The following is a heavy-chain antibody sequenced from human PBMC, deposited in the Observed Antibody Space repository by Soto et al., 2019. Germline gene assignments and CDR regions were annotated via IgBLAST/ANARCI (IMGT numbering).Heavy chain of an antibody. D-gene: IGHD5-18*01. CDR2: IYYSGST. Sequence: QVQLQESGPGLVKPSQTLSLTCTVSGGSISSCGCYWSWIRQHPGKGLDWIVYIYYSGSTYYNLSLTSRVTISVDTSKNQSSLKLSYVTAADTAVYYCARWWDTAMVTDYYYGMDVWGQGNTVTVSS. V-gene: IGHV4-31*03. CDR3: ARWWDTAMVTDYYYGMDV. J-gene: IGHJ6*02. CDR1: GGSISSCGCY.